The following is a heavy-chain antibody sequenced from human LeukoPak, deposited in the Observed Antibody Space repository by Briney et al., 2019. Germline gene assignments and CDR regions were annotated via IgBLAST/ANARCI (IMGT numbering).Heavy chain of an antibody. CDR2: INPNSGGT. CDR3: ARDIRPRVESFDY. J-gene: IGHJ4*02. Sequence: ASVKVSCKASGYTFTDYHIHWVRQAPGQGLEWMGWINPNSGGTNYAQNLQGRVTTTRDTSITTAYLDLTRLRSDDTAVYYCARDIRPRVESFDYWGQGSLVTVSS. V-gene: IGHV1-2*02. CDR1: GYTFTDYH. D-gene: IGHD3-3*01.